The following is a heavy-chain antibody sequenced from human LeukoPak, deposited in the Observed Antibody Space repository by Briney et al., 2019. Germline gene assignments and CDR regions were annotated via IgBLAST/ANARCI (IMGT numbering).Heavy chain of an antibody. CDR3: ARDGGVGGYDLLDY. J-gene: IGHJ4*02. V-gene: IGHV3-7*01. D-gene: IGHD5-12*01. CDR1: GFTFSSFW. Sequence: GGSLRLSCAASGFTFSSFWMTWVRQAPGKGLEWVANINQDGSEKYYVDSVKGRFTISRDNAKNSVYLQMNSLRAEDTAVYYCARDGGVGGYDLLDYWGQGTLVTVSS. CDR2: INQDGSEK.